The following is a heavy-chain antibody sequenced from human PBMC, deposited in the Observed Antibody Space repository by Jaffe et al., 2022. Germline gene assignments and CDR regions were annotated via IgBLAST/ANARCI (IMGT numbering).Heavy chain of an antibody. V-gene: IGHV3-30*18. CDR1: GFTFSSYG. CDR2: ISYDGSNK. Sequence: QVQLVESGGGVVQPGRSLRLSCAASGFTFSSYGMHWVRQAPGKGLEWVAVISYDGSNKYYADSVKGRFTISRDNSKNTLYLQMNSLRAEDTAVYYCAKDGVSVVIAISYYYYYYMDVWGKGTTVTVSS. CDR3: AKDGVSVVIAISYYYYYYMDV. D-gene: IGHD2-21*01. J-gene: IGHJ6*03.